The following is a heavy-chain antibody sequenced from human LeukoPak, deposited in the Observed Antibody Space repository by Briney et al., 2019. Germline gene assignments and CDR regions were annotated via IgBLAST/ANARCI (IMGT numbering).Heavy chain of an antibody. Sequence: ASVKVSCKASGYTFASYGISWVRQAPGQGLEWMGWITAYNGNTNFAQKLQDRVTMTTDTSTNTAYMELRSLRSDDTAVYYCARGLIILAASGLGGMDVWGQGTTLTVSS. D-gene: IGHD6-13*01. CDR3: ARGLIILAASGLGGMDV. V-gene: IGHV1-18*01. CDR2: ITAYNGNT. J-gene: IGHJ6*02. CDR1: GYTFASYG.